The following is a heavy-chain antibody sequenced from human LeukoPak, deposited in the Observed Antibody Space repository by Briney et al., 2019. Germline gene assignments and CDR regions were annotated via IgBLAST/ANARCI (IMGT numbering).Heavy chain of an antibody. V-gene: IGHV4-39*07. J-gene: IGHJ4*02. CDR2: IYYSGST. D-gene: IGHD7-27*01. Sequence: SQTLSLTCTVSGGSISSGSYYWGWIRQPPGKGLEWIGSIYYSGSTYYNPSLKSRVTISVDTSKNQFSLKLSSVTAADTAVYYCARDQPGAMAFYWGQGTLVTVSS. CDR3: ARDQPGAMAFY. CDR1: GGSISSGSYY.